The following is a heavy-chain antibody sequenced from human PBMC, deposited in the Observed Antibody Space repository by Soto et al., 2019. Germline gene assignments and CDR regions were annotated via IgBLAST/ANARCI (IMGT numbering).Heavy chain of an antibody. Sequence: GGSLRLSCAASGFTFSSSAMSWVRQAPGKGLEWVSAISSGSGSSTYYADSVKSLFTISRDNSKNTLYLQMNSLRAEHTAVYYCAQGYISRGYFVDWGQGTRVSVTS. CDR2: ISSGSGSST. D-gene: IGHD3-10*01. CDR3: AQGYISRGYFVD. J-gene: IGHJ4*02. V-gene: IGHV3-23*01. CDR1: GFTFSSSA.